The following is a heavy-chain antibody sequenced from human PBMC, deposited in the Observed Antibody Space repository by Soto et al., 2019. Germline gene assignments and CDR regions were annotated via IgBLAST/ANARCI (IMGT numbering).Heavy chain of an antibody. V-gene: IGHV4-4*07. CDR2: IYSSGST. J-gene: IGHJ5*02. CDR1: DGAISCYD. D-gene: IGHD3-3*01. Sequence: QSLTCPGSDGAISCYDWTSIRPPDGKGLEWIGRIYSSGSTKYNPSLKSRVTMSLDTSKNQISLRLSSVTAADTAVYYCARGQRFSDWFDPWGQGTLVTVSS. CDR3: ARGQRFSDWFDP.